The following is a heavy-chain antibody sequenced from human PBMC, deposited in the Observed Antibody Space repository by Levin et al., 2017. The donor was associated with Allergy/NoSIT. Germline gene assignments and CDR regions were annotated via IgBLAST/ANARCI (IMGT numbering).Heavy chain of an antibody. CDR2: ISYDGSNK. V-gene: IGHV3-30*18. CDR1: GFTFSRYG. Sequence: PGGSLRLSCAASGFTFSRYGMHWVRQALGKGLEWVAVISYDGSNKYYVDSVKGRFTISRDNSKNTLYLQMISLRAEDTAVYYCAKCSSGGLCYGTIDYWGQGTLVTVSS. J-gene: IGHJ4*02. D-gene: IGHD2-15*01. CDR3: AKCSSGGLCYGTIDY.